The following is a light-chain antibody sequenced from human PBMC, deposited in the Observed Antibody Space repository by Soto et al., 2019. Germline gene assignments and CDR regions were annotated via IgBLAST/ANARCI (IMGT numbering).Light chain of an antibody. V-gene: IGKV3-20*01. J-gene: IGKJ3*01. CDR3: QQYGTSPTT. CDR1: QSVRRNS. Sequence: EMVLTQSPGTLSLSAGERATLSCRASQSVRRNSLAWYQQKPGQAPRLLIYGASSRATDIPDRFSGSGSGTDFTLIVSRLEPEDFAVYFCQQYGTSPTTFGPGTKVDIK. CDR2: GAS.